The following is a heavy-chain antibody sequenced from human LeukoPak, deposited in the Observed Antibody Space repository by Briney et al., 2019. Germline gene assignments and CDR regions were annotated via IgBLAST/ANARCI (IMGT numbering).Heavy chain of an antibody. CDR1: GGSFSGYY. Sequence: SETLSLTCAAYGGSFSGYYWSWIRQPPGKGLEWIGEINHSGSTNYNPSLKSRVTISVDTSKNQFSLKLSSVTAADTAVYYCARGNSQRWLQFRYRGQGTLVTVSS. CDR3: ARGNSQRWLQFRY. CDR2: INHSGST. D-gene: IGHD5-24*01. V-gene: IGHV4-34*01. J-gene: IGHJ4*02.